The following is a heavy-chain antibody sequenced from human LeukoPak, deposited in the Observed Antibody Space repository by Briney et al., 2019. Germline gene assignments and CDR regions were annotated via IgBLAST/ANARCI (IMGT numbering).Heavy chain of an antibody. V-gene: IGHV5-51*01. CDR2: IYPGDSDT. CDR1: GYSFTSYW. J-gene: IGHJ4*02. D-gene: IGHD2-2*01. Sequence: GESLKISCKGSGYSFTSYWIGWVRQMPGKGMEWMGIIYPGDSDTRYSPSFQGQVTISADESISTAYLQWSSLKASDTAMYYCARQYCSSTSCYSHRGNFDYWGQGTLVTVSS. CDR3: ARQYCSSTSCYSHRGNFDY.